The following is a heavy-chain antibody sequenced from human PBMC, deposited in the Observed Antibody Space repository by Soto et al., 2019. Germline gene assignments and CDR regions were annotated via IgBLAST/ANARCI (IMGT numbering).Heavy chain of an antibody. CDR1: GYTFTSYA. Sequence: QVQLVQSGAEVKKPGASVKVSCKASGYTFTSYAMHWVRQAPGQRLEWMGWINAGNGNTKYSQKFQGRVTITRDTSASTAYMELSSLRSEDTAVYYCAMQGKYCSSTSCYYNWFDPWGQGTLVTVSS. CDR3: AMQGKYCSSTSCYYNWFDP. D-gene: IGHD2-2*01. CDR2: INAGNGNT. J-gene: IGHJ5*02. V-gene: IGHV1-3*01.